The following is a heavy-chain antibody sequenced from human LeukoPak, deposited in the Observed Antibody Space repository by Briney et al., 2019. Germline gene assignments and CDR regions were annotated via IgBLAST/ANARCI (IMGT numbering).Heavy chain of an antibody. V-gene: IGHV3-33*08. CDR3: ARESPYGDYNY. D-gene: IGHD4-17*01. J-gene: IGHJ4*02. CDR2: IWYDGSNK. Sequence: PGGSLRLSCAASGFTFSSYAMHWVRQAPGKGLEWVAVIWYDGSNKYYADSVKGRFTISRDNSKNTLYLQMNSLRAEDTAVYYCARESPYGDYNYWGQGTLVTVSS. CDR1: GFTFSSYA.